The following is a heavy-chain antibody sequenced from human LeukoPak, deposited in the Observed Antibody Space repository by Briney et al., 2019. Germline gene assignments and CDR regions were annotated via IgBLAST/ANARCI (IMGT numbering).Heavy chain of an antibody. CDR3: AIGGVIAFDY. V-gene: IGHV4-34*01. J-gene: IGHJ4*02. CDR2: INHSGST. CDR1: GGSFSGYY. D-gene: IGHD3-16*02. Sequence: SETLSLTCAVYGGSFSGYYWSWIRQPPGKGLEWIGEINHSGSTNYNPSLKSRVTKSVDTSKNQFSLKLSSVTAADTAVYYCAIGGVIAFDYWGQGTLVTVSS.